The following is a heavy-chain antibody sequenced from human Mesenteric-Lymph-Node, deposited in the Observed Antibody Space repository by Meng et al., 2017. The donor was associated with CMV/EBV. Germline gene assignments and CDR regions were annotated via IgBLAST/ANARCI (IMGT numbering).Heavy chain of an antibody. CDR1: GDSVSSNSAA. J-gene: IGHJ4*02. Sequence: SQTLSLTCAISGDSVSSNSAAWNWIRQSPSRGLEWLGRTYYRSKWYNDYAVSVKSRITINPDTSKNQFSLQLNSVTPEDTAVYYCANEGCNSTTCLGYYFDYWGQGTLVTVSS. CDR3: ANEGCNSTTCLGYYFDY. V-gene: IGHV6-1*01. CDR2: TYYRSKWYN. D-gene: IGHD2-2*01.